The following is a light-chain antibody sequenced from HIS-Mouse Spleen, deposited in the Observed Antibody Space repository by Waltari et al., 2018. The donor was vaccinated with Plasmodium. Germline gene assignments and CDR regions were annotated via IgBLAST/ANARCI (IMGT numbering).Light chain of an antibody. V-gene: IGKV1-39*01. Sequence: DIQMTQSPSSLSPSVGDRVTITCRASQSISSYLNWYQQKPGKAPKLLIYAASSLQSGVPSRFSGSGSGTDFTLTISSLQPEDFATYYCQQSYSTPQLTFGGGTKVEIK. CDR3: QQSYSTPQLT. CDR2: AAS. CDR1: QSISSY. J-gene: IGKJ4*01.